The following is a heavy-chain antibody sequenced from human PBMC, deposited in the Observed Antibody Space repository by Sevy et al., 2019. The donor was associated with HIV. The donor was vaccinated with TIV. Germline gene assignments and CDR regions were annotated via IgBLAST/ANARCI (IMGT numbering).Heavy chain of an antibody. CDR3: ARGTSMYYYDSSGYRGNAFDI. J-gene: IGHJ3*02. CDR2: IYTSGST. D-gene: IGHD3-22*01. V-gene: IGHV4-4*07. CDR1: AGSISSYY. Sequence: SETLSLTCTVSAGSISSYYWSWIRQPAGKGLEWIGRIYTSGSTNYNPSLKSRVTMSVDTSKNQFSLKLSSVTAADTAVYYCARGTSMYYYDSSGYRGNAFDIWGQGTMVTVSS.